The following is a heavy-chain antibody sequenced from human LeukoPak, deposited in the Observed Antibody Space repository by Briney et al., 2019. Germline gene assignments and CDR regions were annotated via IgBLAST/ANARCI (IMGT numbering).Heavy chain of an antibody. CDR2: IRYDGSNK. Sequence: QTGGSLRLSCTASGFTFGDYAMSWFRQAPGKGLEWVAFIRYDGSNKYYADSVKGRFTISRDNSKNTLYLQMNSLRAEDTAVYYCAKNGIWFGDVGNWFDPWGQGALVTVSS. CDR3: AKNGIWFGDVGNWFDP. J-gene: IGHJ5*02. CDR1: GFTFGDYA. V-gene: IGHV3-30*02. D-gene: IGHD3-10*01.